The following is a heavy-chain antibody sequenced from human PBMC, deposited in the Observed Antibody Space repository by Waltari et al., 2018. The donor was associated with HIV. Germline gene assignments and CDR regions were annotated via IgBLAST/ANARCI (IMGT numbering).Heavy chain of an antibody. V-gene: IGHV3-21*01. Sequence: EVQLVESGGGLVKPGGSLRLSCAASGFSFSSYSMSWVRQAPGKGLEGVSSIDSGNSYLNYADSVRCRFTISRDNAKNSLFLQLNSLRVEDTAFYYCARFDGGGSGVYHWGQGTLVTVSS. CDR2: IDSGNSYL. J-gene: IGHJ5*02. CDR1: GFSFSSYS. CDR3: ARFDGGGSGVYH. D-gene: IGHD2-15*01.